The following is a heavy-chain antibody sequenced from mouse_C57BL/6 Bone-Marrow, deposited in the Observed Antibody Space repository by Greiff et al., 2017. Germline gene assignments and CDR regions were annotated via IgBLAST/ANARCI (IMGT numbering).Heavy chain of an antibody. V-gene: IGHV1-69*01. CDR2: IDPSDSYT. J-gene: IGHJ1*03. CDR1: GYTFTNYW. D-gene: IGHD1-1*01. CDR3: ARAGHYYGSSYGYFDV. Sequence: QVQLQQPGAELVMPGASVKLSCKASGYTFTNYWMHWVKQRPGQGLEWIGEIDPSDSYTNYNQKFKGKSTLTVDKSSSTAYMELSSLTSEDSAVYDGARAGHYYGSSYGYFDVGGTGTTVTVSS.